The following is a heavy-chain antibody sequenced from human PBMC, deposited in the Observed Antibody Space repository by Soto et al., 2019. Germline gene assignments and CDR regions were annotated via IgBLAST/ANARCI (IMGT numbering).Heavy chain of an antibody. CDR2: IIPIFGTA. Sequence: SVKVSCKASGGTFSSYAISWVRQAPGQGLEWMGGIIPIFGTANYAQKFQGRVTITADESTSTAYMELSSLRSEDTAVYYCARDGEAHYGLDVWGQGTTVTVSS. V-gene: IGHV1-69*13. CDR1: GGTFSSYA. CDR3: ARDGEAHYGLDV. J-gene: IGHJ6*02. D-gene: IGHD3-10*01.